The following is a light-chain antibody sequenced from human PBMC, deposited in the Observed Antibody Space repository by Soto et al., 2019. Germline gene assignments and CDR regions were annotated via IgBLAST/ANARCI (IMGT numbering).Light chain of an antibody. CDR2: AAS. J-gene: IGKJ1*01. Sequence: AIQMTQSPSSLPASVGDRVTITCRASQGIKNDLGWYQQKPGKAPKLLIYAASSVQSGVPSRFSGSGSSTDFSLTISSLQPDDFATYYCLQDYSYPLTFGQGTKVDIK. V-gene: IGKV1-6*01. CDR3: LQDYSYPLT. CDR1: QGIKND.